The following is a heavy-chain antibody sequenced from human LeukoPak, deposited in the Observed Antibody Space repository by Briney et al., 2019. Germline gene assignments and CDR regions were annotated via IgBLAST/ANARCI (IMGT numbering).Heavy chain of an antibody. Sequence: PGGSLRLSCAASGFTFSSYGMHWVRQAPGKGLEWVAVIWYDGSNKYYADSVKGRFTISRDNSKNTLYLQMNSLRAEDTAMYYCAKGGAVVVPAYDYWGQGALVTVSS. CDR3: AKGGAVVVPAYDY. CDR1: GFTFSSYG. V-gene: IGHV3-33*06. J-gene: IGHJ4*02. CDR2: IWYDGSNK. D-gene: IGHD2-2*01.